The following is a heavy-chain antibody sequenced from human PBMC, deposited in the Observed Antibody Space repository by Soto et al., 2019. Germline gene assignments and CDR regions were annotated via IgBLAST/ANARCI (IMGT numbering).Heavy chain of an antibody. CDR1: GFTLSTYW. D-gene: IGHD5-12*01. J-gene: IGHJ6*02. CDR3: ARGRGMDV. CDR2: IKNDGSEK. Sequence: EVQLVESGGGLVQPGGSLRLSCAASGFTLSTYWMTWVRQVPGKGLEWVTNIKNDGSEKYYVDSVKGRFTISRDNAKNSLYVQMNSLRADDTAVYYCARGRGMDVWGQGTTVTVSS. V-gene: IGHV3-7*01.